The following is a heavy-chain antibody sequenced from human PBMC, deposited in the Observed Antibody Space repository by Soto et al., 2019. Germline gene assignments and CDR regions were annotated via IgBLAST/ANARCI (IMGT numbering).Heavy chain of an antibody. CDR1: GFTFSRYD. CDR3: VRARGGEYFGEQLS. Sequence: EVQLVESGGGLVQPGGSLRLSCAPSGFTFSRYDMYWVRQATGKGLEWVSAIGTAADTYYPASVQGRFIISRENAKNSLYLQMNSLRAGDTAVYYCVRARGGEYFGEQLSWGQGTLVTVSS. D-gene: IGHD3-10*01. J-gene: IGHJ4*02. V-gene: IGHV3-13*04. CDR2: IGTAADT.